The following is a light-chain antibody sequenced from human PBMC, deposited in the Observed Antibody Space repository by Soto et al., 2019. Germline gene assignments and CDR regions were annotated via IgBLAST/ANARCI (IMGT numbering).Light chain of an antibody. J-gene: IGKJ4*01. Sequence: ETVMTQSPVTLSVSPGERATLSCRASQSVRSNLAWYQQKPGQAPRLLIYGASTRATGIPARFSGSGSGTEFTLIISSLQSEDFAVYYCQQYNNWPPNTFGGGTKVDIK. V-gene: IGKV3-15*01. CDR2: GAS. CDR1: QSVRSN. CDR3: QQYNNWPPNT.